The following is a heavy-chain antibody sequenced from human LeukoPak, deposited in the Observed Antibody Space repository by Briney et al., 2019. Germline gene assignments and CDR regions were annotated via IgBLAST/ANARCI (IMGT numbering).Heavy chain of an antibody. CDR1: GFTVSNKY. J-gene: IGHJ4*01. V-gene: IGHV3-7*01. D-gene: IGHD3-16*01. CDR3: ARQGDDY. Sequence: PGGSLRLSCAASGFTVSNKYMTWVRQAPGKGLECVANIKEDESEKYVDSVKGRFTISRDNAKNSLYLQMNSLRAEDTAVYYCARQGDDYWGHGTLVTVSS. CDR2: IKEDESEK.